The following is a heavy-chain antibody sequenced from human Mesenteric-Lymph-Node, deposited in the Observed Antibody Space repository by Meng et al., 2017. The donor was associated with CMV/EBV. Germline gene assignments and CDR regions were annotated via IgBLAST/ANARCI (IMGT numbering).Heavy chain of an antibody. D-gene: IGHD2-2*01. CDR3: ARDYADIVVVPAAMSPFDY. Sequence: ASVKVSCKAFGYGFTSYGISWVRQAPGQGLEWMGWISPYNGNTNYAQKLQGRVTMTTDTSTSTAYMELRSLRSDDTAVYYCARDYADIVVVPAAMSPFDYWGQGTLVTVSS. CDR2: ISPYNGNT. V-gene: IGHV1-18*01. J-gene: IGHJ4*02. CDR1: GYGFTSYG.